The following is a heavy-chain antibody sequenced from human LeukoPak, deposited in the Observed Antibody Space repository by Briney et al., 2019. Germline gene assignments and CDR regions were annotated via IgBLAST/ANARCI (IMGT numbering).Heavy chain of an antibody. V-gene: IGHV3-9*03. CDR3: ATDACSSGWYYFDY. CDR2: ISWNSGSI. CDR1: GFTFDDYA. D-gene: IGHD6-19*01. J-gene: IGHJ4*02. Sequence: GRSLRLSCAASGFTFDDYAMHWVRQAPGKGLEWVSGISWNSGSIGYADSVKGRFTISRDNAKNSLYLQMNSLRAEDMALYYCATDACSSGWYYFDYWGPGTLVTVS.